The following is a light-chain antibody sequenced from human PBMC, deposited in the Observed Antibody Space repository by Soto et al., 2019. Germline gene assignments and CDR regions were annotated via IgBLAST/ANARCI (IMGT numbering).Light chain of an antibody. Sequence: EIVLTQSPGTLSLSPGERATLSCRASQSVSSGFLAWYQQKPGQAPRPLVYGASNRATGIPDRFSGSGSGTDFTLTISRLEPEDFAVYYCQQYGSSPQTFGQGTKVDI. CDR1: QSVSSGF. CDR2: GAS. V-gene: IGKV3-20*01. CDR3: QQYGSSPQT. J-gene: IGKJ1*01.